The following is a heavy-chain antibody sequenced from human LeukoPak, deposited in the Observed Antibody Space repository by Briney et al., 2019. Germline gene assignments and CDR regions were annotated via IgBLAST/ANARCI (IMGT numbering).Heavy chain of an antibody. CDR1: GGTFTSYA. D-gene: IGHD6-13*01. V-gene: IGHV1-69*04. Sequence: GSSVRVSCKASGGTFTSYAISWGRQAPGQGLEWMGSIIPILGIANYAQKFQGRVTITADKSTSTAYMKLSSLRSEDTAVYYCARHSAGYSSSKNWFDPWGQGTLVTVSS. CDR3: ARHSAGYSSSKNWFDP. J-gene: IGHJ5*02. CDR2: IIPILGIA.